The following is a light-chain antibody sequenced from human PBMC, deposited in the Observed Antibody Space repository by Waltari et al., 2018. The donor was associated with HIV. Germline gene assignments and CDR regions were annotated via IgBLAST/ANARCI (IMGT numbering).Light chain of an antibody. CDR2: EDT. Sequence: SFELTQPPSVSVSPGQTATIACSGNALTKGSPHWYRQKSGQAPELGLYEDTKRPSVIPERFHGSRSGTTATLIISGAQAEDEGDYYCYSTDNSGSHRGVFGTGT. V-gene: IGLV3-10*01. J-gene: IGLJ1*01. CDR3: YSTDNSGSHRGV. CDR1: ALTKGS.